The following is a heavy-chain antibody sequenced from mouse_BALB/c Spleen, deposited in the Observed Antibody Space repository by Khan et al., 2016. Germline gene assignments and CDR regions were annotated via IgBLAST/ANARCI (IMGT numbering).Heavy chain of an antibody. Sequence: QVQLQQSGPELVKPGASVRISCKASGYTFTNYYIHWVKQRPGQGLEWIGWIYPGNVNTKCNEKFKGKAALTADKSSSTAYMQLSSLTSEDSAVYFCARDDYGGPFAYWGQGTLVTVSA. D-gene: IGHD1-1*02. CDR3: ARDDYGGPFAY. J-gene: IGHJ3*01. CDR1: GYTFTNYY. V-gene: IGHV1S56*01. CDR2: IYPGNVNT.